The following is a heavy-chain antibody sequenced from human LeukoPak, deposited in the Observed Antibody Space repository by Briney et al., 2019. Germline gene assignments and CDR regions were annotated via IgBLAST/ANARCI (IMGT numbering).Heavy chain of an antibody. Sequence: GASVKVSCKASGYTFTGYYLHWVRQAPGQGLEWMGCVNPNSGDTNYAQKFQGSVTMTRDTSISTVYMELSRLRSDDTAVYYCARASGSYWWFDSWGQGTQVTVSS. CDR2: VNPNSGDT. V-gene: IGHV1-2*02. J-gene: IGHJ5*01. CDR3: ARASGSYWWFDS. D-gene: IGHD1-26*01. CDR1: GYTFTGYY.